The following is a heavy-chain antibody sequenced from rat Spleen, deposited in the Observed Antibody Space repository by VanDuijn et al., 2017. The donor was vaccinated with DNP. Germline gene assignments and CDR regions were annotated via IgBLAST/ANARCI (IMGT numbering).Heavy chain of an antibody. J-gene: IGHJ2*01. CDR1: GFTFSNYY. CDR2: IIYDGSRA. D-gene: IGHD1-10*01. Sequence: EVQLVESGGGLVQPGRSMKLSCAASGFTFSNYYMAWVRQAPTKGLEWVAIIIYDGSRAYYRDSVKGRFTISRDNAKSTLYLQMDSLRSEETATYYCARQGNNFGYFDYWGQGVMVTVSS. CDR3: ARQGNNFGYFDY. V-gene: IGHV5-7*01.